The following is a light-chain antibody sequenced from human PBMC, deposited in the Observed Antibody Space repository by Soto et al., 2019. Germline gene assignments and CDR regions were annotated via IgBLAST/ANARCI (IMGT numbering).Light chain of an antibody. V-gene: IGLV1-44*01. J-gene: IGLJ1*01. CDR3: AAWDGSLSVYV. CDR2: SNN. CDR1: SSNIGSNT. Sequence: QSVLTQPPSASGTPGQRVTIYCSGSSSNIGSNTVNWYQQLPRTAPKVLIYSNNQRPSGVPDRFSGSKSGTSASLAISGLQSEDEADYYCAAWDGSLSVYVFGTGTKVTVL.